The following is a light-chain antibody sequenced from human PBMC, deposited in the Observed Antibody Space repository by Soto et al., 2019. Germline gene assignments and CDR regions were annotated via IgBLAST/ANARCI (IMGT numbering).Light chain of an antibody. CDR1: SSDVGGYNY. Sequence: QSALTQPPSASGSPGQSVTISCTGTSSDVGGYNYVSWYQQHPGKAPKLMIYDVSKRPSGVSDRFSGSKSGNTASLTVSGLQAEDEADYYCSSYAGSKTVFGGGTKLTVL. J-gene: IGLJ2*01. V-gene: IGLV2-8*01. CDR2: DVS. CDR3: SSYAGSKTV.